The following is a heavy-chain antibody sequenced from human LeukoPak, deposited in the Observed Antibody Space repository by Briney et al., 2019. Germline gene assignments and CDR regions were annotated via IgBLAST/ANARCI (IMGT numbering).Heavy chain of an antibody. J-gene: IGHJ4*02. V-gene: IGHV4-30-4*01. Sequence: PSQTLSLTCTVSGGSISSGDYYRSWIRQPPGKGLEWIGYIYYSESTYCNPSLKSRVTISVDTSKNQFSLKLSSVTAADTAVYYCARERTTVTHWYFDYWGQGTLVTVSS. D-gene: IGHD4-17*01. CDR3: ARERTTVTHWYFDY. CDR2: IYYSEST. CDR1: GGSISSGDYY.